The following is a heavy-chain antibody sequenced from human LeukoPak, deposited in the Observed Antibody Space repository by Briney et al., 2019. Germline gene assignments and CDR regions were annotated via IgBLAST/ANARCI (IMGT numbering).Heavy chain of an antibody. CDR1: GFTFSSYA. D-gene: IGHD3-3*01. J-gene: IGHJ4*02. Sequence: GGSLRLSCAASGFTFSSYAMHWVRQAPGKGLEWVAVISYDGSNKYYADSVKGRFTISRDNSKNTLYLQMNSLRAEDTAVYYCARSPSTIFGVVIQNFDYWGQGTLVTVSS. V-gene: IGHV3-30*04. CDR2: ISYDGSNK. CDR3: ARSPSTIFGVVIQNFDY.